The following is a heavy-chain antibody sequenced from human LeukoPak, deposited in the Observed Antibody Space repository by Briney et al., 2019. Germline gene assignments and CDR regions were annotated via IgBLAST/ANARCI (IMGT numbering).Heavy chain of an antibody. Sequence: SETLSLTCTVSGGSISSGGYYWSWIRQPPGKGLEWIGYIYHSGSTYYNPSLKSRVTISVDGSKNQFSLKLSSVTAADTAVYYCARVSSIAVAGEFDYWGQGTLVTVSS. CDR2: IYHSGST. J-gene: IGHJ4*02. CDR1: GGSISSGGYY. CDR3: ARVSSIAVAGEFDY. V-gene: IGHV4-30-2*01. D-gene: IGHD6-19*01.